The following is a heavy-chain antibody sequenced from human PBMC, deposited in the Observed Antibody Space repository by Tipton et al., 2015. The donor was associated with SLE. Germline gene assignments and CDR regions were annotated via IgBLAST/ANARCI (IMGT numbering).Heavy chain of an antibody. CDR1: GWSFSGYY. D-gene: IGHD3-10*01. CDR2: SNHSGST. J-gene: IGHJ6*02. CDR3: ARASELLWFGVVYIPTYYYYGMDV. V-gene: IGHV4-34*01. Sequence: TLSLTCAVYGWSFSGYYWSWSRQPPGQGLEWVGESNHSGSTNYNPSLKSRVTISVDTSKNQFSLNLSAVTAADTAVYYCARASELLWFGVVYIPTYYYYGMDVWSQGTTVTVS.